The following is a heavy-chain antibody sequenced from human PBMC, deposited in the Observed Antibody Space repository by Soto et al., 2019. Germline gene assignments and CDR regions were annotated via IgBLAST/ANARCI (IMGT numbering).Heavy chain of an antibody. V-gene: IGHV3-30-3*01. CDR1: GFTFSSYA. CDR3: ARDHYDSSGDFDY. J-gene: IGHJ4*02. CDR2: ISYDGSNK. Sequence: PGGSLRLSCAASGFTFSSYAMHWVRQAPGKGLEWVAVISYDGSNKYYADSVKGRFTISRDNSKNTLYLQMNSLRAEDTAVYYCARDHYDSSGDFDYWGQGTLVTVS. D-gene: IGHD3-22*01.